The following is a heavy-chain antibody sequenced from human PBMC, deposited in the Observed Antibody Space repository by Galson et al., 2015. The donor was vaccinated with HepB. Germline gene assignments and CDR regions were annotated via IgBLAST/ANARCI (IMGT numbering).Heavy chain of an antibody. V-gene: IGHV3-73*01. CDR1: GFTFSGSA. CDR2: IRSKANSYAT. D-gene: IGHD3-10*01. J-gene: IGHJ6*02. Sequence: SLRLSCAASGFTFSGSAMHWVRQASGKGLEWVGRIRSKANSYATAYAASVKGRFTISRDDSKNTAYLQMNSLKTEDTAVYYCTRNQPDYYGSGSPKNYYYGMDVWGQGTTVTASS. CDR3: TRNQPDYYGSGSPKNYYYGMDV.